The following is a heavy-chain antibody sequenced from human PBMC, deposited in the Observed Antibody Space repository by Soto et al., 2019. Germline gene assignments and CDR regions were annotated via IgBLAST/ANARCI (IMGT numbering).Heavy chain of an antibody. V-gene: IGHV3-33*01. J-gene: IGHJ6*02. CDR3: ARFGEYYYGMDV. CDR1: GVTFSSYG. D-gene: IGHD3-10*01. Sequence: GGSLRLSCAASGVTFSSYGMHWVRQAPGKGLEWVAVIWYDGSNKYYADSVKGRFTISRDNSKNTLYLQMNSLRAEDTAVYYCARFGEYYYGMDVWGQGTTVTVSS. CDR2: IWYDGSNK.